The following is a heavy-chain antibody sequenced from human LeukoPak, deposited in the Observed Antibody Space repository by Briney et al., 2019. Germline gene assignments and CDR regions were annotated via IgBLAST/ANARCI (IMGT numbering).Heavy chain of an antibody. V-gene: IGHV3-7*03. Sequence: GGSLRLSCAASGFTFSSYWMSWVRQAPGKGLEWVANIKQDGSEKYYADSVKGRFTISRDNAKNSLYLQMNSLRAEDTAVYYCARGVDSLRYFDWFLYYFDYWGQGTLVTVSS. J-gene: IGHJ4*02. CDR1: GFTFSSYW. CDR3: ARGVDSLRYFDWFLYYFDY. D-gene: IGHD3-9*01. CDR2: IKQDGSEK.